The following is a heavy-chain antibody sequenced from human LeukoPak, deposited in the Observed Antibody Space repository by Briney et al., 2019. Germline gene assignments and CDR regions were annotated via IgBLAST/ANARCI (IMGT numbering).Heavy chain of an antibody. CDR3: AKDRGGYYFDY. CDR1: GFTFSSYA. D-gene: IGHD3-10*01. V-gene: IGHV3-23*01. J-gene: IGHJ4*02. Sequence: GGSLRLSCAASGFTFSSYAMSWVRQAPGKGLEWVSGISGSGDNTYYADSVKGRFTISRDNSKNTLYLQMNSLRAEDTAVYYCAKDRGGYYFDYWGQGTLVTVSS. CDR2: ISGSGDNT.